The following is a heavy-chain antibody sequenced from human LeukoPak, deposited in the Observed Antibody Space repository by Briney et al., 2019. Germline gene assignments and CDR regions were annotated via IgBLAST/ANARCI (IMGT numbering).Heavy chain of an antibody. V-gene: IGHV3-23*01. Sequence: GGSLRLSCAASGFTFGTHAMTWVRHAPGKGLEWVSGMSGRGDTSYYADSVKGRFTISRDNSKNTLFLQMNSLRAEDTAVYYCAKLAGIRGWFVYHIDYWGQGTLVTVS. D-gene: IGHD6-19*01. CDR2: MSGRGDTS. CDR3: AKLAGIRGWFVYHIDY. CDR1: GFTFGTHA. J-gene: IGHJ4*02.